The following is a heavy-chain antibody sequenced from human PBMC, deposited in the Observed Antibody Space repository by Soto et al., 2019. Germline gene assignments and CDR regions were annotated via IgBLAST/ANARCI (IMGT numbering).Heavy chain of an antibody. CDR2: ISSSSSTI. V-gene: IGHV3-48*02. CDR3: ARDSGYCSGGSCYYYYGMDV. J-gene: IGHJ6*02. Sequence: PGGSLRLSCAASGFTSSSYSMNWVRQAPGKGLEWVSYISSSSSTIYYADSVKGRFTISRDNAKNSLYLQMNSLRDEDTAVYYCARDSGYCSGGSCYYYYGMDVWGQGTTVTVSS. CDR1: GFTSSSYS. D-gene: IGHD2-15*01.